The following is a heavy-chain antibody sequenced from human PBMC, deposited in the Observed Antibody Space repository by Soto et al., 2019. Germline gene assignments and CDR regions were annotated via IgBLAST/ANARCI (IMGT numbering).Heavy chain of an antibody. J-gene: IGHJ3*02. Sequence: QVQLQESGPGLVKPSQTLSLTCTVSGGSINSGDYYWSWIRQPPGKGLEWIGYIYYSGSTYHNPSLKSRINISVAPSKTQFSLKLSSVTAADTAVYYCATVPTYYYDRSGYANAFDIWGQGTMVTVSS. CDR2: IYYSGST. V-gene: IGHV4-30-4*01. CDR1: GGSINSGDYY. D-gene: IGHD3-22*01. CDR3: ATVPTYYYDRSGYANAFDI.